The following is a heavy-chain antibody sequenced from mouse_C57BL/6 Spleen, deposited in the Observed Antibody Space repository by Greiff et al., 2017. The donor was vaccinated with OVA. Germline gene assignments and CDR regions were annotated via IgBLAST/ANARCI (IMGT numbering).Heavy chain of an antibody. CDR2: ISDGGSYT. D-gene: IGHD2-1*01. Sequence: EVQRVESGGGLVKPGGSLKLSCAASGFTFSDYYMYWVRQTPEKRLEWVATISDGGSYTYYPDSVKGRFTISRDNAKNNLYLQMSSLKSEDTAMYYCARDEGNYYFDYWGQGTTLTVSS. CDR1: GFTFSDYY. V-gene: IGHV5-4*02. J-gene: IGHJ2*01. CDR3: ARDEGNYYFDY.